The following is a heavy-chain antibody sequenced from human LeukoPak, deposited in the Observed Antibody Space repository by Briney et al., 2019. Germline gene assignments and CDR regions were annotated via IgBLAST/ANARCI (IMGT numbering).Heavy chain of an antibody. J-gene: IGHJ4*02. V-gene: IGHV1-24*01. CDR3: ATSGYQLLSYFGS. Sequence: GASVKVSCKVSGYTLTELSIHWVRQTPGKGLEWMGGFDPEDGETVYAQKFRGRVTVTEDTSTATAYMELSSLRSEDTAVYYCATSGYQLLSYFGSWGQGTLVTVST. CDR2: FDPEDGET. D-gene: IGHD2-2*01. CDR1: GYTLTELS.